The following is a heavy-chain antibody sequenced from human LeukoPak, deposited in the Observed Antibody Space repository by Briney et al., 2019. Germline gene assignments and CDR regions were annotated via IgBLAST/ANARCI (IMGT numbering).Heavy chain of an antibody. CDR2: MYYSGST. V-gene: IGHV4-31*03. Sequence: KPSETLSLTCTVSGVSISSDKYYWSSIRQRPGNGLEAIGYMYYSGSTSYNPSLKSRFSISVDTSKSQFSLKLSSVTAADTAVYYCATPYCSTISCLDVFDVWGQGTMVTVSS. D-gene: IGHD2-2*01. J-gene: IGHJ3*01. CDR3: ATPYCSTISCLDVFDV. CDR1: GVSISSDKYY.